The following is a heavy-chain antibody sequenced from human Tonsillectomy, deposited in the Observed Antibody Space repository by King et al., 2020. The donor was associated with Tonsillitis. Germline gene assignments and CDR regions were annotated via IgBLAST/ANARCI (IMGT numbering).Heavy chain of an antibody. V-gene: IGHV3-30*04. Sequence: QLVQSGGDVVQPGRSLKLSCAASEFIFSSFAMHWVRQAPGKGLEWVAVIPYDGSYKYYADSVKGRFTISRDNSKNTLYLQMNSLRAEDTAVYYCTSGIDYWGQGALVTVSS. CDR2: IPYDGSYK. CDR3: TSGIDY. J-gene: IGHJ4*02. CDR1: EFIFSSFA.